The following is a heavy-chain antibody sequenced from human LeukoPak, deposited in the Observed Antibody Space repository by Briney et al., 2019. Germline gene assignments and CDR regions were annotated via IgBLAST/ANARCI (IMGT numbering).Heavy chain of an antibody. V-gene: IGHV4-34*01. CDR2: INHSGST. CDR3: ARGPLMITFGGVIVTPRDWFDP. Sequence: SETLSLTCAVYGGSFSGYHWSWIRQPPGKGLEWIGEINHSGSTNYNPSLKSRVTISVDTSKNQYSLKLSSVTAADTAVYYCARGPLMITFGGVIVTPRDWFDPWGQGTLVTVSS. J-gene: IGHJ5*02. D-gene: IGHD3-16*02. CDR1: GGSFSGYH.